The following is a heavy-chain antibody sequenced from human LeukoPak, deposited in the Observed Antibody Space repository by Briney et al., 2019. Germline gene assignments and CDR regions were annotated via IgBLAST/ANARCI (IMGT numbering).Heavy chain of an antibody. V-gene: IGHV3-48*03. Sequence: GGSLRLSCAASEFTFTNYDINWVRQAPGKGLEWVSYISRSGSTIYYADSVKGRFTISRDNAKNSLYLQMSDLRDEDTAVYYCAREVGCRIAVAGTLGAYYYIRYMDVWGKGTTVTVSS. J-gene: IGHJ6*03. CDR1: EFTFTNYD. D-gene: IGHD6-19*01. CDR3: AREVGCRIAVAGTLGAYYYIRYMDV. CDR2: ISRSGSTI.